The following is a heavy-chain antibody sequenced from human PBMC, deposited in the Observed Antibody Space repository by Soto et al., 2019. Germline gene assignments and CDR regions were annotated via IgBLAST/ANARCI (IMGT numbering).Heavy chain of an antibody. CDR2: IYPGDSDT. J-gene: IGHJ6*02. CDR1: GYSFTSYC. Sequence: GESLKISCKGSGYSFTSYCISWVRQMPGKGLEWMGIIYPGDSDTRYSPSFQGQVTISADKSISTAYLQWSSLKASDTAMYYCARHYDILTGYYTPYYYYGMDVWGQGTTVTVSS. D-gene: IGHD3-9*01. CDR3: ARHYDILTGYYTPYYYYGMDV. V-gene: IGHV5-51*01.